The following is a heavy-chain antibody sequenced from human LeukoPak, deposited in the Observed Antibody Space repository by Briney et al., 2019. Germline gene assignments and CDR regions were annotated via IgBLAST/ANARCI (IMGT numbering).Heavy chain of an antibody. CDR2: ISSSDSTI. Sequence: GGSLRLSCAASGFTFSSYEMNWVRQAPGKGLEWVSYISSSDSTIYYADSVKGRFTISRDNSKNTLYLQMGSLRAEDMAVYYCARDRGSGYPYYMDVWGKGTTVTVSS. CDR3: ARDRGSGYPYYMDV. CDR1: GFTFSSYE. V-gene: IGHV3-48*03. D-gene: IGHD5-12*01. J-gene: IGHJ6*03.